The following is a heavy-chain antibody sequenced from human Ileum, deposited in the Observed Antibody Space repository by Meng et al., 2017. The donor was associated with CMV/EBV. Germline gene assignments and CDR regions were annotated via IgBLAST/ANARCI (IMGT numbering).Heavy chain of an antibody. V-gene: IGHV3-15*01. CDR1: RFSVSNAW. CDR2: IKSKSDGGTT. Sequence: LRLACAASRFSVSNAWMSRVRQAAGKGLEWVGRIKSKSDGGTTDYAAPVKDRFTISRDDSKNTLYLQMNSLKTEDTAVYYCSTDSGSIWGRGTLVTVSS. D-gene: IGHD3-10*01. J-gene: IGHJ4*02. CDR3: STDSGSI.